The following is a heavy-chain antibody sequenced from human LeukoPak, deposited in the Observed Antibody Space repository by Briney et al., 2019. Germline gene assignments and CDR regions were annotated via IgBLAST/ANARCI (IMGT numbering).Heavy chain of an antibody. CDR3: ARALIACSSTTCYRGNFDH. D-gene: IGHD2-2*01. Sequence: PSETLSLTCGVHGGSFSAYYWSWIRQPPGKGLEWIGEISHSGSTNYNPSPKSRVTISADTSKNQFSLKLTSVTAADTAVYYCARALIACSSTTCYRGNFDHWGQGALVTVSS. V-gene: IGHV4-34*01. CDR2: ISHSGST. J-gene: IGHJ4*02. CDR1: GGSFSAYY.